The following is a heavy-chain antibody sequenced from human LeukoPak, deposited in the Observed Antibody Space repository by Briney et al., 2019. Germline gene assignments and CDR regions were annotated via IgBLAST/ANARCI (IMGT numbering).Heavy chain of an antibody. D-gene: IGHD6-13*01. CDR3: ARSSTIAAAGPYYFDY. CDR1: GYTFTSYG. V-gene: IGHV1-69*06. J-gene: IGHJ4*02. CDR2: IIPLFGTP. Sequence: GASVKVSCKASGYTFTSYGISWVRQAPGQGLEWMGGIIPLFGTPDYAQKFQGRVTITADKSTSTAYMELSSLRSEDTAVYYCARSSTIAAAGPYYFDYWGQGTLVTVSS.